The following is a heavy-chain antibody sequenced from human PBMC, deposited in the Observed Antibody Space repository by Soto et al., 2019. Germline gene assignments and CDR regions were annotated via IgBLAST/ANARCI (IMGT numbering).Heavy chain of an antibody. CDR3: ARSYYLADAFDV. CDR2: ISAFNGNT. CDR1: VFRLSNYG. V-gene: IGHV1-18*01. J-gene: IGHJ3*01. Sequence: SVKVACKSSVFRLSNYGFNLLRQAPGQGLEWMGWISAFNGNTETAQGLQDRVTMTTDSSTTTAHMDLTNLTTDDTAIYYCARSYYLADAFDVWDQGTMVTVSS. D-gene: IGHD3-16*01.